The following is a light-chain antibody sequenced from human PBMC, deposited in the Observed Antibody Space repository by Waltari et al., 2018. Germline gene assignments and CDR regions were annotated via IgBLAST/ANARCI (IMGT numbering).Light chain of an antibody. V-gene: IGKV1-39*01. Sequence: DLQMTQSPSSLSASVGDRVTINCRASQSISSYLNWYQQKPGKAPELLIYGTSSLQSGVPSRFSGSGSGTDFTLTISSLQSEDFATYYCQQGYSTPYTFGQGTKLEIK. CDR3: QQGYSTPYT. J-gene: IGKJ2*01. CDR2: GTS. CDR1: QSISSY.